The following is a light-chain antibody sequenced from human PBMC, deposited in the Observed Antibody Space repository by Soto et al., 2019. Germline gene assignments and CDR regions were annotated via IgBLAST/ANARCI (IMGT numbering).Light chain of an antibody. J-gene: IGKJ1*01. CDR1: QSVSRF. CDR3: QQRSSWPLT. Sequence: EIVLTQSPATLSLSPGERATLSCRASQSVSRFFAWYQRKPGQAPRLLIYDTSNRATGIPARFSGSGSGTDFTLTISSLEPEDFAIYYCQQRSSWPLTFGQGTRVEIK. V-gene: IGKV3-11*01. CDR2: DTS.